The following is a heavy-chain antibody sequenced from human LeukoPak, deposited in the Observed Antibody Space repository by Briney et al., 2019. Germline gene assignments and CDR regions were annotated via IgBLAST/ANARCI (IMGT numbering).Heavy chain of an antibody. CDR3: ARRDGYNYVDY. CDR1: GDTFTSYD. CDR2: MNPNSGNT. D-gene: IGHD5-24*01. Sequence: ASVKVSCKPSGDTFTSYDINWVRQATGQGLEWMGWMNPNSGNTGYAQKFQGRVTITRNTSISTAYMELSSLRSEDTAVYYCARRDGYNYVDYWGQGTLVTVSS. J-gene: IGHJ4*02. V-gene: IGHV1-8*03.